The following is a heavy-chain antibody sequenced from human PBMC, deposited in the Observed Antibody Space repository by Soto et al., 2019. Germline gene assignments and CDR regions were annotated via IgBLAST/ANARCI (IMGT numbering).Heavy chain of an antibody. D-gene: IGHD6-13*01. CDR3: ARGGSSWSAEYYQH. V-gene: IGHV1-18*04. J-gene: IGHJ1*01. Sequence: GASVKVSCKASGYTFTNYGINWVRQAPGQGPEWMGWISGYNGDTKYSQTLQGRVTMTTDTSTSTAYMELRSLRSDDTAVYYCARGGSSWSAEYYQHWGQGTLVTVSS. CDR1: GYTFTNYG. CDR2: ISGYNGDT.